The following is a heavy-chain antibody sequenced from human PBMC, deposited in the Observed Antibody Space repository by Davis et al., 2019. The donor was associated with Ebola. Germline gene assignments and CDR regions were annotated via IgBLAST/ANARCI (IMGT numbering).Heavy chain of an antibody. D-gene: IGHD5-12*01. J-gene: IGHJ6*02. CDR1: GFTFNTFE. CDR3: ARDREVATILRGHYYYYGMDV. Sequence: PGGSLRLSCAASGFTFNTFEMNWVRQAPGKGLEWIASISSSATIISYADSVKGRFTISRDNTKNSLYLQMNSLRAEDTAVYYCARDREVATILRGHYYYYGMDVWGQGTTVTVSS. V-gene: IGHV3-48*03. CDR2: ISSSATII.